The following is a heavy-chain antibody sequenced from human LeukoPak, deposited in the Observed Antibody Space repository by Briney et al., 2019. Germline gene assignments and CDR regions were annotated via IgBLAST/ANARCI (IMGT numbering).Heavy chain of an antibody. CDR1: GGSISSGGYS. Sequence: SQTLSLTCAVSGGSISSGGYSWSWIRQPPGKGLEWIGYIYHSGSTNYNPSLKSRVTISVDRSKNQFSLKLSSVTAADTAVYYCARTSGIVVVPAASRNYFDYWGQGTLVTVSS. CDR3: ARTSGIVVVPAASRNYFDY. CDR2: IYHSGST. V-gene: IGHV4-30-2*01. D-gene: IGHD2-2*01. J-gene: IGHJ4*02.